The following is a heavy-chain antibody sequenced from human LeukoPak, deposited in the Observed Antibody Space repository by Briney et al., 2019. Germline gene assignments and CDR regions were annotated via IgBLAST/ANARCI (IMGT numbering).Heavy chain of an antibody. J-gene: IGHJ4*02. D-gene: IGHD6-13*01. Sequence: SGTLSLTCTVSGGSISSYYWSWIRQPPGKGLEWIGYIYYSGSTNYNPSLKSRVTISVDTSKNQFSLKLSSVTAADTAVCYCARERYSSSRGIDYWGQGTLVTVSS. CDR3: ARERYSSSRGIDY. CDR1: GGSISSYY. V-gene: IGHV4-59*01. CDR2: IYYSGST.